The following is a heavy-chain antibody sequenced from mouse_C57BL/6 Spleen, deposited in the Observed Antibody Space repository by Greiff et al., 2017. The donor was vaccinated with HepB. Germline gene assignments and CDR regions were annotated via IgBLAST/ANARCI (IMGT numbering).Heavy chain of an antibody. CDR3: ARRDYGSSWDY. Sequence: QVQLQQSGAELVKPGASVKISCKASGYAFSRYWMNWVKQRPGKGLEWIGQIYPGDGDTNYNGKFKGKATLTADKSSSTAYMQLSSLTSEDSAVYFCARRDYGSSWDYWGQGTTLTVSS. D-gene: IGHD1-1*01. V-gene: IGHV1-80*01. CDR2: IYPGDGDT. J-gene: IGHJ2*01. CDR1: GYAFSRYW.